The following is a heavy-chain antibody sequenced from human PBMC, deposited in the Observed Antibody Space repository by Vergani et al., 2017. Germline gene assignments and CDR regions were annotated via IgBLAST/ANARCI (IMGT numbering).Heavy chain of an antibody. D-gene: IGHD3-10*01. V-gene: IGHV1-2*04. CDR1: GYTFTGYY. CDR2: INPNSGGT. Sequence: QVQLVQSGAEVKKPGASVKVSCKASGYTFTGYYMHWVRQAPGQGLEWMGWINPNSGGTNYAQKFQGWVTMTRDTSISTAYMELSRLRSDDTAVYDCARDGQRITMVRGVPPLDVWGQGTTVTVSS. CDR3: ARDGQRITMVRGVPPLDV. J-gene: IGHJ6*02.